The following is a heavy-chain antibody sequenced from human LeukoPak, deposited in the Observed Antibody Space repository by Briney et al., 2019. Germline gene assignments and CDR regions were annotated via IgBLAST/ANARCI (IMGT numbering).Heavy chain of an antibody. V-gene: IGHV3-23*01. J-gene: IGHJ4*02. D-gene: IGHD2-2*03. CDR2: ISGSGGST. CDR1: GFTFSSYA. CDR3: AKLGIVVVPAAIGY. Sequence: GGSLRLSCAASGFTFSSYAMSWVRQAPGKGLEWVSAISGSGGSTYYADSVKGRFTISRDNSKNTLYLQMNSLRAEDTAVYYRAKLGIVVVPAAIGYWGQGTLVTVSS.